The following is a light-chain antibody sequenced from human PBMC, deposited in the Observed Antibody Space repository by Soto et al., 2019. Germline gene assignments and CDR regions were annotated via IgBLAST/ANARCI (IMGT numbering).Light chain of an antibody. Sequence: QSVLTQPPSASGTPGQRVTISCSGSSSNIGSKTVNWYQQLPGTVPKLLIYNSYQRPSGVPDRFSGSKSGTSASLAISGLQSEDEADYYCAAWDAGLNGYVFGAGTKVTVL. CDR3: AAWDAGLNGYV. CDR2: NSY. J-gene: IGLJ1*01. V-gene: IGLV1-44*01. CDR1: SSNIGSKT.